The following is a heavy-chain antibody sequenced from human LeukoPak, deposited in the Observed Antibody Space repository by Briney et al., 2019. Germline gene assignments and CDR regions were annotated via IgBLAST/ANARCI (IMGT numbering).Heavy chain of an antibody. CDR3: ADVQYGWDY. V-gene: IGHV3-30-3*01. CDR1: GFTFSSYA. CDR2: ISYDGSNK. Sequence: GRSLRLSCAASGFTFSSYAMHWVRQAPGKGLEWVAVISYDGSNKYYADSVKGRFTISRDNSKNTLYLQMNSLRAEDTAVYYCADVQYGWDYWGQGTLVTVSS. D-gene: IGHD3-10*01. J-gene: IGHJ4*02.